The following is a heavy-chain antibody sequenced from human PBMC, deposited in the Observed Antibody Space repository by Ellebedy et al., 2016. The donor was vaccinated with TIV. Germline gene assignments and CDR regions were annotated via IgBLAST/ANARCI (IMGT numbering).Heavy chain of an antibody. V-gene: IGHV3-23*01. CDR1: GFTFSNYA. Sequence: GESLKISCAASGFTFSNYAISWVRQAPGKGLEWVSGSISSGGSTYYTDSVKGRFTMSRDNSKNTRYLQMNSLRAEDTAVYYCAKSSVAATACFDHWGQGTLVTVSS. D-gene: IGHD6-13*01. CDR2: SISSGGST. CDR3: AKSSVAATACFDH. J-gene: IGHJ4*02.